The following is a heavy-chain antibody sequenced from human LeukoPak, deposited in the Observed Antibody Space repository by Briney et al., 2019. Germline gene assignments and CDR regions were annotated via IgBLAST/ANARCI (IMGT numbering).Heavy chain of an antibody. J-gene: IGHJ4*02. CDR2: ISWNSGSI. CDR1: GFTFDDYA. Sequence: GRSLRLSCAASGFTFDDYAMHWVRQAPGKGLEWVSGISWNSGSIGYADSVKGRFTISRDNAKNSLYPQMNSLRAEDTAVYYCARDLGIVGALDYWGQGTLVTVSS. CDR3: ARDLGIVGALDY. D-gene: IGHD1-26*01. V-gene: IGHV3-9*01.